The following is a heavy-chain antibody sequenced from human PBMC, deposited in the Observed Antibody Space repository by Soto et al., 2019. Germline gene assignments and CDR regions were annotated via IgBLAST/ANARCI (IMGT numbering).Heavy chain of an antibody. V-gene: IGHV6-1*01. D-gene: IGHD3-10*01. CDR2: TYYRSKWYN. CDR1: GDSVSSNSAA. J-gene: IGHJ3*02. CDR3: ARESLGLLWFGELAAGAFDI. Sequence: SQTLSLTCAISGDSVSSNSAAWNWIRQSPSRGLEWLGRTYYRSKWYNDYAVSVKSRITINPDTSKNQFSLQLNSVTPEDTAVYYCARESLGLLWFGELAAGAFDIWGQGTMVTVSS.